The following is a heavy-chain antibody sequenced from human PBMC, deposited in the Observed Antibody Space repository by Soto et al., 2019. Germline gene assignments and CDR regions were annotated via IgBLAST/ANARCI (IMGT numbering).Heavy chain of an antibody. V-gene: IGHV4-59*08. D-gene: IGHD3-22*01. CDR3: ATHPEPVPYYDSSGYYYHAFDI. CDR2: IYYSGST. CDR1: GGSISSYY. J-gene: IGHJ3*02. Sequence: PSETLSLTCTVSGGSISSYYWSWIRQPPGKGLEWIGYIYYSGSTNYNPSLKSRVTISVDTSKNQFSLKLSSVTAADTAVYYCATHPEPVPYYDSSGYYYHAFDIWGQGTMVTVSS.